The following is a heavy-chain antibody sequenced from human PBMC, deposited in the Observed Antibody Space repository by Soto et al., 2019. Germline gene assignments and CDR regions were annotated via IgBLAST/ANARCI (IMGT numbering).Heavy chain of an antibody. V-gene: IGHV2-26*01. CDR3: ARALFYSDSDGYYFEFDY. CDR2: IISNDDK. J-gene: IGHJ4*02. D-gene: IGHD3-22*01. CDR1: GFSLTDTRMG. Sequence: GPTLVNPTETLTLTCSVSGFSLTDTRMGVSWIRQAPGKALEWLAHIISNDDKSYSTSLRSRLTISKDTSKSQVVLRMTNMDPVDTGRYYCARALFYSDSDGYYFEFDYWGPGTLVTVSS.